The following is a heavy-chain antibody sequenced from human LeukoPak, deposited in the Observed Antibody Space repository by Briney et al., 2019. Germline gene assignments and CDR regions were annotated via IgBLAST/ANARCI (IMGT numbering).Heavy chain of an antibody. Sequence: QAGGSLRLSCAASAFTFSSYSMSWVRQAPGKGLEWVSAISSSSGYIYYADSVKGRFTISRDNSKSTLYLQMNSLRAEDTAIYYCAKHHYLGCSGDRCSTGTFDFWGQGTMVTVSS. D-gene: IGHD2-15*01. CDR1: AFTFSSYS. J-gene: IGHJ3*01. CDR2: ISSSSGYI. CDR3: AKHHYLGCSGDRCSTGTFDF. V-gene: IGHV3-23*01.